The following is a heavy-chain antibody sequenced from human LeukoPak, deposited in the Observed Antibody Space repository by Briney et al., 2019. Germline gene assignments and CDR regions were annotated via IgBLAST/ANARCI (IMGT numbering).Heavy chain of an antibody. Sequence: GASVKVSCKASGYTFTSNYIHWVRQAPGQGLEWMGMIYPRDGSTSYAXXXQXRVTVTRDTSTSTVHMELSGLRSEDTAVYYCARDQEGFDYWGQGTLVTVSS. CDR1: GYTFTSNY. V-gene: IGHV1-46*01. CDR2: IYPRDGST. CDR3: ARDQEGFDY. J-gene: IGHJ4*02.